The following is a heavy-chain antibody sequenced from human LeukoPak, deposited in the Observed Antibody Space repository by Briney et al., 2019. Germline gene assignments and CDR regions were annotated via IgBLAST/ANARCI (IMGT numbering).Heavy chain of an antibody. D-gene: IGHD2-15*01. CDR2: IYYSGST. V-gene: IGHV4-59*01. Sequence: SETLSLTCTVSGGSISSYYWSWIRQPPGKGLEWIGYIYYSGSTNYKPSLKSRVTISVDTPQNQFSLKLSSGTAADTAVYYCARDRHCSGGSCYYFDYWGQGTLVTVSS. CDR1: GGSISSYY. J-gene: IGHJ4*02. CDR3: ARDRHCSGGSCYYFDY.